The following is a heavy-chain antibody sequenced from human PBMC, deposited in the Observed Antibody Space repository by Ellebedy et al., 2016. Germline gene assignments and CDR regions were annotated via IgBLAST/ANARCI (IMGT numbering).Heavy chain of an antibody. Sequence: SETLSLXXAVSGGSISSSNWWSWVRQPPGKGLEWIGEIYHSGSTNYNPSLKSRVTISVDTSKNQFSLKLSSVTAADMAVYYCARLGDIVVVPAAMQDPTLDYWGQGTLVTVSS. CDR3: ARLGDIVVVPAAMQDPTLDY. D-gene: IGHD2-2*01. CDR2: IYHSGST. CDR1: GGSISSSNW. J-gene: IGHJ4*02. V-gene: IGHV4-4*02.